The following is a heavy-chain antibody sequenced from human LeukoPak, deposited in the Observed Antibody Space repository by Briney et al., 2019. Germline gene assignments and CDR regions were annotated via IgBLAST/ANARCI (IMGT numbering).Heavy chain of an antibody. CDR3: ARERDDSSGPHAFDI. J-gene: IGHJ3*02. Sequence: SETLSLTWTVSGGSIGSFYWSWIRQPPGRGLEWIGYIYYSGSTYYNPSLKSRVTISVDTSRNQFSLKLNSVTAADTAVYYCARERDDSSGPHAFDIWGQGTMVTVSS. D-gene: IGHD3-22*01. V-gene: IGHV4-59*12. CDR1: GGSIGSFY. CDR2: IYYSGST.